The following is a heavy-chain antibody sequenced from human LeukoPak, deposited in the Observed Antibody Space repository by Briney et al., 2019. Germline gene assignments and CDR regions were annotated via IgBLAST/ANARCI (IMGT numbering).Heavy chain of an antibody. D-gene: IGHD2-21*02. Sequence: SETLSLTCTVSGGSISNYYWSWIRQPPGKGLEGIGYIYYSGSTNYNPSLKSRVTISVDTSKNQFSLKLSSVTAADTAVYYCARTYCGGDCYYRYWGQGTLVTVSS. CDR2: IYYSGST. J-gene: IGHJ4*02. V-gene: IGHV4-59*01. CDR1: GGSISNYY. CDR3: ARTYCGGDCYYRY.